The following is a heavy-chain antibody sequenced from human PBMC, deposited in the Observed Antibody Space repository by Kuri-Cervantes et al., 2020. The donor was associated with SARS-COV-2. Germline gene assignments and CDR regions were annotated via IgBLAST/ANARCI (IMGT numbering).Heavy chain of an antibody. V-gene: IGHV4-30-2*01. J-gene: IGHJ5*02. D-gene: IGHD5-12*01. Sequence: LRLSCTVSGGSISSGGYYWSWIRQPPGKGLEWIGYIYHSGSTYYNPSLKSRVTISVDRSKNQFSLKLSSVTAADTAVYYCAGVGVATGGFWFDPWGQGTLVTVSS. CDR2: IYHSGST. CDR3: AGVGVATGGFWFDP. CDR1: GGSISSGGYY.